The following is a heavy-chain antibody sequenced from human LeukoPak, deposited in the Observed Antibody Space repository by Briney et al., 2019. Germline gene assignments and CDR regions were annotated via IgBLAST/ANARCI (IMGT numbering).Heavy chain of an antibody. CDR1: GGTFSSYA. Sequence: GASVKVSCKASGGTFSSYAISWVRQAPGQGLEWMGGIIPIFGTANYAQKFQGRVTITADESTSTAYMELSSLRSEDTAVYYCARTEKSGYLNPYYYYGMDVWGQGTTVTVSS. D-gene: IGHD3-3*01. CDR3: ARTEKSGYLNPYYYYGMDV. CDR2: IIPIFGTA. V-gene: IGHV1-69*13. J-gene: IGHJ6*02.